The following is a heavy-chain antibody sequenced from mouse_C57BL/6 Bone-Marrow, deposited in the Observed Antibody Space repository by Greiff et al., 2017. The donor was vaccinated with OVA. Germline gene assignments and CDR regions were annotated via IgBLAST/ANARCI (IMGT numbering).Heavy chain of an antibody. D-gene: IGHD1-1*02. CDR3: SIGVVVGAIDY. J-gene: IGHJ4*01. CDR2: IDPEDGET. CDR1: GFNIKDYY. Sequence: VQLQQSGAELVKPGASVKLSCTASGFNIKDYYMHWVKQRTEQGLEWIGRIDPEDGETKYAPKFQGKATITEDTSSNTAYLQLSSLTSEDTAVYYFSIGVVVGAIDYWGQGTSVTVSS. V-gene: IGHV14-2*01.